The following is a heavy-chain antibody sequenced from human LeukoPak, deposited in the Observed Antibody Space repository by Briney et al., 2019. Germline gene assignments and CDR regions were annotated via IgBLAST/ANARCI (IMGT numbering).Heavy chain of an antibody. CDR3: ARRSYYYYYMDV. CDR2: ISWNSGSI. Sequence: GGSLRLSCAASGFTFDDYAMHWVRHAPGKGLEWVSGISWNSGSIGYADSVKGRFTISRDNAKNSLYLQMNSLRAEDMALYYCARRSYYYYYMDVWGKGTTVTISS. CDR1: GFTFDDYA. V-gene: IGHV3-9*03. J-gene: IGHJ6*03.